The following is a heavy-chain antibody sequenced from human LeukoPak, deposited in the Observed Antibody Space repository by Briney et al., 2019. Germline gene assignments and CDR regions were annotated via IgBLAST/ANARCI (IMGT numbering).Heavy chain of an antibody. Sequence: GGSLRLSCAASGFTFDDYAMHWVRQAPGKGLEWVSLISWDGGSTYYADSVKGRFTISRDNSKNSLYLQMNSLRAEDTAVYYCARRGGGVAGTFDYWGQGTLVTVSS. CDR3: ARRGGGVAGTFDY. D-gene: IGHD6-19*01. J-gene: IGHJ4*02. CDR2: ISWDGGST. V-gene: IGHV3-43D*03. CDR1: GFTFDDYA.